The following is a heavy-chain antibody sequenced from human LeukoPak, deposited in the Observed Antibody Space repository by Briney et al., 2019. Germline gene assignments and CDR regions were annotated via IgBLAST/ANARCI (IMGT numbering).Heavy chain of an antibody. CDR2: IYYSGST. CDR3: ARYGITIFGVAPNDAFDI. V-gene: IGHV4-59*12. D-gene: IGHD3-3*01. CDR1: GGSISSYY. J-gene: IGHJ3*02. Sequence: SETLSLTCTVSGGSISSYYWSWIRQPPGKGLEWIGYIYYSGSTNYNPSLKSRVTISVDRSKNQFSLKLSSVTAADTAVYYCARYGITIFGVAPNDAFDIWGQGTMVTVSS.